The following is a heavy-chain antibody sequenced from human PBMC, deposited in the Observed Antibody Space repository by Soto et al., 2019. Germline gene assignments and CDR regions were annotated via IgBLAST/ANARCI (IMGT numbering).Heavy chain of an antibody. CDR1: GFTLSDHY. CDR3: ATWHEREHAYDV. V-gene: IGHV3-72*01. CDR2: SRDKAQGYST. D-gene: IGHD1-1*01. J-gene: IGHJ3*01. Sequence: EVQLVESGGGLVQPGGSLRLSCAGSGFTLSDHYIDWVRQAPGKGLEWVGRSRDKAQGYSTAYAASVKGRFTTSSDSSKTTVYLQMNDLRPADTAVYYCATWHEREHAYDVWGQGTTVTVSS.